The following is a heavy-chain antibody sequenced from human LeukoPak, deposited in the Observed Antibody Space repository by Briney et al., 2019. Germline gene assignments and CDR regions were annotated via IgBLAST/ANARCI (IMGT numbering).Heavy chain of an antibody. J-gene: IGHJ4*02. D-gene: IGHD3-10*01. Sequence: GGSLRLSCAASGFTFDDYAMHWVRQAPGKGLEWVSGISWNSGSIGYADSVKGRFTISRDNAKNSLYLQMNSLRAEDTALYYCAKVYSGSGAFDYWGQGTLVTVSS. CDR1: GFTFDDYA. CDR3: AKVYSGSGAFDY. CDR2: ISWNSGSI. V-gene: IGHV3-9*01.